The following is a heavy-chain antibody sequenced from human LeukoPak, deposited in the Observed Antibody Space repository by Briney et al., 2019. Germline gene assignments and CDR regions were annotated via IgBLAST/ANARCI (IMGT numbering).Heavy chain of an antibody. CDR2: IYYSGNT. CDR3: ARDRFDDSSGYYYHYYYYMDV. J-gene: IGHJ6*03. CDR1: GASIRSSRDY. Sequence: PSETLSLTCSVSGASIRSSRDYWGWIRQPPGKGLEWIGSIYYSGNTDYNPSLKSRVTISVKTSKNQFSLKLSSVTAADTAVYYCARDRFDDSSGYYYHYYYYMDVWGKGTTVTVSS. V-gene: IGHV4-39*07. D-gene: IGHD3-22*01.